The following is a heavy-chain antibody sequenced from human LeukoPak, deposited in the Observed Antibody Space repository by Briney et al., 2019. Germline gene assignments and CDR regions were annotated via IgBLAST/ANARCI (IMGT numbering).Heavy chain of an antibody. D-gene: IGHD3-16*02. Sequence: ASVKVSCKASGYTFTSYGISWVRQAPGQGLEWMGWMNPNSGNTGYAQKFQGRVTMTRNTSISTAYMELSSLRSEDTAVYYCARGRPSYDYVWGSYRYPFDYWGQGTLVTVSS. CDR2: MNPNSGNT. J-gene: IGHJ4*02. CDR3: ARGRPSYDYVWGSYRYPFDY. CDR1: GYTFTSYG. V-gene: IGHV1-8*02.